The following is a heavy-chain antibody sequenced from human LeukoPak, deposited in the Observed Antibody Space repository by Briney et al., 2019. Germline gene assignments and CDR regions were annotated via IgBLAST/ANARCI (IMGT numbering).Heavy chain of an antibody. D-gene: IGHD3-3*01. V-gene: IGHV5-51*01. CDR3: ARLTAYYDFWSGPYYFDY. Sequence: GESLKISCKGTGYSFTSYWIGWVRQMPGKGLEWMGIIYPGDSDTRYSPSFQGQVTISADKSISTAYLQWSSLKASDTAMYYCARLTAYYDFWSGPYYFDYWGQGTLVTVSS. CDR2: IYPGDSDT. J-gene: IGHJ4*02. CDR1: GYSFTSYW.